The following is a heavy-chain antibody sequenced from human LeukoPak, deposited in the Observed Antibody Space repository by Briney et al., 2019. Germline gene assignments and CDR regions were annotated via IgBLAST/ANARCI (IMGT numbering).Heavy chain of an antibody. J-gene: IGHJ4*02. CDR3: AKDGYSSSDY. Sequence: GGALRLSCAASGFTFSSYGMHWVRQAPGKGLEWVAFIRYDGSNKYYADSVKGRFTISRDNSKNTLYLQMNSLRAEDTAVYYCAKDGYSSSDYWGQGTLVTVSS. D-gene: IGHD6-6*01. V-gene: IGHV3-30*02. CDR2: IRYDGSNK. CDR1: GFTFSSYG.